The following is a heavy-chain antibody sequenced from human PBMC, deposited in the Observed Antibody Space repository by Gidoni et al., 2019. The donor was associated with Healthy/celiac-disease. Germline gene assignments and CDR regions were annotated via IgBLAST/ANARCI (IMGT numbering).Heavy chain of an antibody. CDR1: GGTFSSYA. J-gene: IGHJ6*02. CDR3: ARGGCSSTSCYSYYYYYGMDV. CDR2: NSPSLGIA. D-gene: IGHD2-2*02. Sequence: QVQLVQSGAEVKKPGSSVKVSCKASGGTFSSYAISWVRKYPGQGLEWMGRNSPSLGIANYAQKFEGRVTITADKSTSTAYMELSSLRAEDTAVYYCARGGCSSTSCYSYYYYYGMDVWGQGTTVTVSS. V-gene: IGHV1-69*04.